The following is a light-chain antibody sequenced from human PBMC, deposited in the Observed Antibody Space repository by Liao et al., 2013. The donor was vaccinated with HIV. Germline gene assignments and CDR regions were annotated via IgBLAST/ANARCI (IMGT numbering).Light chain of an antibody. CDR1: KLGDEY. CDR3: QVWDRGPAL. CDR2: QDT. V-gene: IGLV3-1*01. Sequence: SYGLTQPPSVSVSPGQTASITCSGDKLGDEYASWYQQKPGQSPVLVIYQDTRRPSGIPGRFSGSSSGNTGTLTISGTQPMDEGDYYCQVWDRGPALFGGGTKLTVL. J-gene: IGLJ2*01.